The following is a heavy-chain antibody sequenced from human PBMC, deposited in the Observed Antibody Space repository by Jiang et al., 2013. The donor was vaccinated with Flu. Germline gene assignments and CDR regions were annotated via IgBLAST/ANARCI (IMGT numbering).Heavy chain of an antibody. J-gene: IGHJ5*01. CDR1: FTFSDYY. CDR2: LIVGVLT. D-gene: IGHD2-2*01. V-gene: IGHV3-11*06. Sequence: FTFSDYYMTWIRQAPGKGAWSGFHTLIVGVLTQTTHDSVKGRFTVSRDNAKNSLYLQMNSLRAEDTAVYFCARDRGDCSRTTCSFDSWGQGTQVTVSS. CDR3: ARDRGDCSRTTCSFDS.